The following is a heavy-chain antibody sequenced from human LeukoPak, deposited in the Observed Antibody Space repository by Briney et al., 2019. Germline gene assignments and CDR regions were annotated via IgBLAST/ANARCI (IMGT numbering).Heavy chain of an antibody. CDR2: VNPSGGST. CDR1: GYTFTSYY. D-gene: IGHD3-22*01. V-gene: IGHV1-46*01. Sequence: GASVKVSCKASGYTFTSYYMHWVRQAPGQGLEWMGIVNPSGGSTSYAQKFQGRVTMTRDMSTSTVYMELSSLRSDDTAVYYCARDSYIHPYYDTSAADYWGQGTLVTVSS. CDR3: ARDSYIHPYYDTSAADY. J-gene: IGHJ4*02.